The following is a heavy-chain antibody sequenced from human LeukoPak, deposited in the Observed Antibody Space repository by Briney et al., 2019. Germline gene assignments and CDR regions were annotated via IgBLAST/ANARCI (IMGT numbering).Heavy chain of an antibody. CDR3: ARDQASSSSSPY. Sequence: GRSLRLSCAASGFTFSSHYMHWVRQAPGKGLEWVSAISSDGSNEDYADSVQGRFTISRDNSKNTVNLQMNSLRAEDTAVYYCARDQASSSSSPYWGQGTLVTVSS. D-gene: IGHD2-2*01. CDR1: GFTFSSHY. V-gene: IGHV3-30-3*01. CDR2: ISSDGSNE. J-gene: IGHJ4*02.